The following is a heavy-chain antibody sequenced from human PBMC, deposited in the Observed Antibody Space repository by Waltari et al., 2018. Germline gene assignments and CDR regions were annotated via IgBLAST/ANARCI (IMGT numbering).Heavy chain of an antibody. D-gene: IGHD3-16*01. CDR2: IIPIFGTAP. CDR1: GGTFGSYG. Sequence: QVQLVQSGAEVKKPGSSVKVSGKASGGTFGSYGITWVRQAPGEGLEWMGGIIPIFGTAPNYAQKFQGRLTVTADESTATVYMDLSGLRSDDTVVYYCARRRLGGPFDPWGQGTLVSVSS. V-gene: IGHV1-69*12. J-gene: IGHJ5*02. CDR3: ARRRLGGPFDP.